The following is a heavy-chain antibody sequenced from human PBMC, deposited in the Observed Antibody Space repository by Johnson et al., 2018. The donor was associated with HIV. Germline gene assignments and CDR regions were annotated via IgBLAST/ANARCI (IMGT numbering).Heavy chain of an antibody. D-gene: IGHD4-23*01. J-gene: IGHJ3*01. Sequence: QVQLVESGGGLVKPGGSLRLSCAASGFTLSDFYMSWIRQAPGKGPEWLSYISASGSTYYADSVKGRFTISRDNSKNTLYLQMTSLRAEDTAMYFCARGGYGGILDTVDLWGQGTMVTVSS. CDR3: ARGGYGGILDTVDL. CDR2: ISASGST. V-gene: IGHV3-11*04. CDR1: GFTLSDFY.